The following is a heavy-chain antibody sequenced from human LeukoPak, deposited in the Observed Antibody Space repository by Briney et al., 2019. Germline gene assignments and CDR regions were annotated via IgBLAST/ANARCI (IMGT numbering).Heavy chain of an antibody. Sequence: KPSETLSLTCTVSGGSISSYYWSWIRQPPGEGLEWIGYIYYSGSTNYNPSLKSRVTISVDTSKNQFSLKLSSVTAADTAVYYCARVEPLDSSGYYYFDYWGQGTLVTVSS. J-gene: IGHJ4*02. CDR3: ARVEPLDSSGYYYFDY. CDR2: IYYSGST. CDR1: GGSISSYY. D-gene: IGHD3-22*01. V-gene: IGHV4-59*01.